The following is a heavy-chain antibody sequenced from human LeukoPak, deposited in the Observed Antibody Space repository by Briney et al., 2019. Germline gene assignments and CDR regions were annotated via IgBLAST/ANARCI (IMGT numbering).Heavy chain of an antibody. Sequence: PGGSLRLSCAASGFTFSSYSMNWVRQAPGKGLEWVSSISSSSSYIYYADSVKGRFTISRDNAKNSLYLQMNSLRAEDTAVYYCARGRYYYDSTDYSPFHIWGQGTMVTVSS. J-gene: IGHJ3*02. V-gene: IGHV3-21*04. CDR1: GFTFSSYS. CDR2: ISSSSSYI. D-gene: IGHD3-22*01. CDR3: ARGRYYYDSTDYSPFHI.